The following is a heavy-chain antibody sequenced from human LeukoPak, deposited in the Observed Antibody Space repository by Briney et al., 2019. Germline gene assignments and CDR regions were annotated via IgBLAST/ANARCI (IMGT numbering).Heavy chain of an antibody. V-gene: IGHV3-7*01. J-gene: IGHJ4*02. D-gene: IGHD2-21*02. CDR2: INQDGSEK. Sequence: GRSLRLSCAASGFTFSTYYMSWVRQAPGKGLEWVANINQDGSEKHYVDSVKGRFTISRDNAKNSLYLQMNSLRAEDTAVCYCARELWWRLDFWGERTLVTVSS. CDR3: ARELWWRLDF. CDR1: GFTFSTYY.